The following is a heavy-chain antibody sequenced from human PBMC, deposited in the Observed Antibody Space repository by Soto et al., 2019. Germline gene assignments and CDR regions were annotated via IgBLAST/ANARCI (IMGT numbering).Heavy chain of an antibody. CDR2: IIPISGAA. CDR3: ARDMTRTVVPYFDF. V-gene: IGHV1-69*06. Sequence: QVQLVQSGAEVKKPGSSVKVSCKASGGTSSNYVVNWVRQAPGQGLEWMGRIIPISGAANYAQKFHVRVTITADKSTSTSYMELSSLRSEDTAVYYCARDMTRTVVPYFDFWGQGTLVTVSS. D-gene: IGHD1-7*01. J-gene: IGHJ4*02. CDR1: GGTSSNYV.